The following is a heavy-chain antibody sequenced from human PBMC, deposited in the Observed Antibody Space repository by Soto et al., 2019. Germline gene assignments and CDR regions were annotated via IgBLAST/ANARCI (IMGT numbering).Heavy chain of an antibody. CDR1: GGSISSYY. J-gene: IGHJ6*03. D-gene: IGHD2-2*01. CDR2: IYYSGST. CDR3: ARLVPAASGDYYYYMDV. Sequence: SETLSLTCTVSGGSISSYYWSWIRQPPGKGLEWMGYIYYSGSTNYNPSLKSRVTISVDTSKNQFSLKLSSVTAADTAVYYCARLVPAASGDYYYYMDVWGKGTTVTVSS. V-gene: IGHV4-59*08.